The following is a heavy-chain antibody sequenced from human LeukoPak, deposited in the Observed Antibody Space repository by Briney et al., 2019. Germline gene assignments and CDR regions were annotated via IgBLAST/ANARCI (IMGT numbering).Heavy chain of an antibody. Sequence: PGGSLRLSCAASGFTFSSYEMNWVRQAPGKGLEWVSYISSSGSVIYYADSVRGRFTISRDNAKNSLYLQMNSLRAEDTAVYYCGKAGRGGAITMVRGVKGDYYYMDVWGKGTTVTISS. CDR1: GFTFSSYE. J-gene: IGHJ6*03. CDR3: GKAGRGGAITMVRGVKGDYYYMDV. D-gene: IGHD3-10*01. CDR2: ISSSGSVI. V-gene: IGHV3-48*03.